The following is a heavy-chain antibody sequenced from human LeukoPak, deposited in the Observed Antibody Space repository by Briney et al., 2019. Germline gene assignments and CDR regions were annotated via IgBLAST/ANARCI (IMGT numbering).Heavy chain of an antibody. V-gene: IGHV3-7*01. CDR1: GFTFSSYW. CDR2: IKQDGSEK. Sequence: GGSLGLSCAASGFTFSSYWMSWVRQAPGKGLEWVANIKQDGSEKYYVDSVKGRFTISRDNAKNSLYLQMNSLRAEDTAVYYCARDRGYYDYVWGSYRQGDAFDIWGQGTMVTVSS. D-gene: IGHD3-16*02. J-gene: IGHJ3*02. CDR3: ARDRGYYDYVWGSYRQGDAFDI.